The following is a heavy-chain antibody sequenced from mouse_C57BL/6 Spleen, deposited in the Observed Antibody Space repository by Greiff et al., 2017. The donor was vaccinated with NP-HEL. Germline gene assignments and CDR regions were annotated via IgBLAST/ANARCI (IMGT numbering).Heavy chain of an antibody. CDR1: GFNIKDDY. CDR2: IDPENGDT. V-gene: IGHV14-4*01. Sequence: EVQLQQSGAELVRPGASVKLSCTASGFNIKDDYMHWVKQRPEQGLEWIGWIDPENGDTEYASKFQGKATITADTSSNTAYLQLSSLTSEDTAVYYCTTALYGSSPAWFAYWGQGTLVTVSA. J-gene: IGHJ3*01. CDR3: TTALYGSSPAWFAY. D-gene: IGHD1-1*01.